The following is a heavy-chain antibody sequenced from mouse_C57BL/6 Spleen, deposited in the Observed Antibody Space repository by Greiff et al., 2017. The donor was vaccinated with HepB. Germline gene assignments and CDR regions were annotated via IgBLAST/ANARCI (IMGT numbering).Heavy chain of an antibody. D-gene: IGHD1-1*01. CDR1: GYTFTSYW. V-gene: IGHV1-50*01. CDR3: ARWTTVVALYAMDY. J-gene: IGHJ4*01. CDR2: IDPSDSYT. Sequence: VQLQQSGAELVKPGASVKLSCKASGYTFTSYWMQWVKQRPGQGLEWIGEIDPSDSYTNYNQKFKGKATLTVDTSSSTAYMQLSSLTSEDSAVYYCARWTTVVALYAMDYWGQGTSVTVSS.